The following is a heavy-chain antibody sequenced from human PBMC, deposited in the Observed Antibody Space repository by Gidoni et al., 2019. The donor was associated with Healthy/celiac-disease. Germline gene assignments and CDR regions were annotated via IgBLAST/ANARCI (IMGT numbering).Heavy chain of an antibody. CDR1: GFTFSDHY. Sequence: EVQLVESGGGLVQPGGSLRLSCAASGFTFSDHYMDWVRQAPGKGLEWVGRTRNKANSYTTEYAASVKGRFTISRDDSKNSLYLQMNSLKTEDTAVYYCVGSSGPPGAFDIWGQGTMVTVSS. CDR3: VGSSGPPGAFDI. V-gene: IGHV3-72*01. D-gene: IGHD3-22*01. J-gene: IGHJ3*02. CDR2: TRNKANSYTT.